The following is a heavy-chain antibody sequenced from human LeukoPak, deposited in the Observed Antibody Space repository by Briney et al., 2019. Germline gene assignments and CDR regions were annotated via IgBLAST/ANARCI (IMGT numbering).Heavy chain of an antibody. CDR3: VLDCSGGSCYGDY. J-gene: IGHJ4*02. V-gene: IGHV1-8*01. CDR1: GYTFTSYD. Sequence: ASVKVSCKASGYTFTSYDINWVRQATGQGLEWMGWMNPNSGNTGYAQKFQGRVTMTRNTSISTAYMELSSLRSEDTAVFYCVLDCSGGSCYGDYWGQGTLVTVSS. CDR2: MNPNSGNT. D-gene: IGHD2-15*01.